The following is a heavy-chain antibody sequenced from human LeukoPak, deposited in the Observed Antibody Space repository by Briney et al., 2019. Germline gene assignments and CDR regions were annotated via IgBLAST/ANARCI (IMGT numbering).Heavy chain of an antibody. CDR2: ISWNSGSI. CDR1: GFTFDDYA. J-gene: IGHJ6*03. Sequence: GRSLRLSCAASGFTFDDYAMHWVRQAPGKGLEWVSGISWNSGSIGYADSVKGRFTISRDYAKNSLYLQMNSLRAEDMALYYCAKGYSYGIYYYYMDVRGKGTTVTVSS. CDR3: AKGYSYGIYYYYMDV. V-gene: IGHV3-9*03. D-gene: IGHD5-18*01.